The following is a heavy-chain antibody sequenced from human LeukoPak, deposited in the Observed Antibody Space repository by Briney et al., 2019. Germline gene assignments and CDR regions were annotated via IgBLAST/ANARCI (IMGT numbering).Heavy chain of an antibody. CDR3: ATDYGDYEPIDY. D-gene: IGHD4-17*01. CDR2: ISFDGTNK. V-gene: IGHV3-30*04. CDR1: GVPLSHYA. J-gene: IGHJ4*02. Sequence: PGGSLRLSCTASGVPLSHYAMHWVRQAPGRGLEWVAVISFDGTNKYYGDSVGGRFSVSRDNSKNTLYLQMNSLRPDDTAMYYCATDYGDYEPIDYWGQGTLVTVSS.